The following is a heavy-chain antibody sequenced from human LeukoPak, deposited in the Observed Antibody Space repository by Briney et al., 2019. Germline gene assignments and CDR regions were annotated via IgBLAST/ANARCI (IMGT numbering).Heavy chain of an antibody. D-gene: IGHD5-24*01. J-gene: IGHJ4*02. Sequence: GGSLTLSCAASGFTFSSYSMNWVRQAPGKGLEWVSSISSSSSYIYYADSVKGRFTISRDNAKHSLYLQMNSLRAEDTAVYYCARDGEMATTAVDYWGQRTLVTVSS. CDR2: ISSSSSYI. CDR3: ARDGEMATTAVDY. CDR1: GFTFSSYS. V-gene: IGHV3-21*01.